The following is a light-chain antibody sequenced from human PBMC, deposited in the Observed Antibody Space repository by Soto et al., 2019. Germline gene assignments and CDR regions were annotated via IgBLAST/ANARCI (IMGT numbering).Light chain of an antibody. Sequence: QSALTQPASVSGSPGQSITISCTGTSSDVGTYNLVSWYQQHPGNAPTLMIYEDSKRPSGVSNRFSGSNSGSTASLTISGLQAEDEADYSCCSFAGGATFVFGGGTKLTVL. CDR3: CSFAGGATFV. CDR1: SSDVGTYNL. J-gene: IGLJ2*01. CDR2: EDS. V-gene: IGLV2-23*02.